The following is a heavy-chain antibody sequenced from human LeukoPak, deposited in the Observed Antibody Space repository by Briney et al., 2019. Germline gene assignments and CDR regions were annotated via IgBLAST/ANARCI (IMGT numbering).Heavy chain of an antibody. Sequence: SVKVSCTASGGTFSSYAISWVRQAPGQGLEWMGGIIPIFGTANYAQTFQSRVTITADESTSTAYMELSSLRSEDTAVYYCARDGGYSSSSSASFDYWGQGTLVTVSS. CDR2: IIPIFGTA. J-gene: IGHJ4*02. CDR3: ARDGGYSSSSSASFDY. D-gene: IGHD6-13*01. CDR1: GGTFSSYA. V-gene: IGHV1-69*13.